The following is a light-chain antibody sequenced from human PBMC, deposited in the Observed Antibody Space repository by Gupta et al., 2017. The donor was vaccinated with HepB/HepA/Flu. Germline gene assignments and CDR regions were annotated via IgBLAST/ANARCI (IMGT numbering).Light chain of an antibody. V-gene: IGLV6-57*02. J-gene: IGLJ2*01. Sequence: FMLTQPQPASESPVQTVTISCTGSSGSIASNYAQWYQQRPGSAPIIVIYDDNQRPSVFPDRFSGSIDSSAYSATLTLSGEKNDDEADYYCQTDDSINVVFGGGTKLTVL. CDR2: DDN. CDR3: QTDDSINVV. CDR1: SGSIASNY.